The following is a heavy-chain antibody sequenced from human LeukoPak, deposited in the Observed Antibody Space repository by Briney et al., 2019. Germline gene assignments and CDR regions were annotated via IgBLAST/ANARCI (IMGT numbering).Heavy chain of an antibody. CDR3: AREAVTMGYYYYMDV. Sequence: SVKVSCKASGGTFSSYAISWVRQAPGQGLEWMGRIIPILGIANYAQKSQGRVTITTDESTSTAYMELSSLRSEDTAVYYCAREAVTMGYYYYMDVWGKGTTVTVSS. CDR1: GGTFSSYA. J-gene: IGHJ6*03. CDR2: IIPILGIA. D-gene: IGHD6-19*01. V-gene: IGHV1-69*04.